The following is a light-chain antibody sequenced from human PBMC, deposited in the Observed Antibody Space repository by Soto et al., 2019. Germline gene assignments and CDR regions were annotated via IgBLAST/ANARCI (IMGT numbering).Light chain of an antibody. CDR2: EVS. V-gene: IGLV2-14*01. CDR3: FEYRSPGTYL. Sequence: QSALTQHACVSVSPGQSITISCRGTSGDVGNYKYVSWYQQHPVKAPKLMIYEVSNRPSGVSNRFSGSKSGNTASQSISGLRAENETDYYCFEYRSPGTYLFAKVNKV. J-gene: IGLJ1*01. CDR1: SGDVGNYKY.